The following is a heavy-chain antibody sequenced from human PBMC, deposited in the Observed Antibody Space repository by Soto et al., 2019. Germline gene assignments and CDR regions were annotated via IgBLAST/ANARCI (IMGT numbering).Heavy chain of an antibody. D-gene: IGHD3-3*01. V-gene: IGHV1-2*02. CDR2: INPNSGGT. Sequence: ASVKVSCKASGYTFTGYYMHCVRQAPGQGLEWMGWINPNSGGTNYAQKFQGRVTMTRDTSISTAYMELSRLRSDDTAVYYCARDRVTIFGVVLVIFDYWGQGTLVTVSS. J-gene: IGHJ4*02. CDR3: ARDRVTIFGVVLVIFDY. CDR1: GYTFTGYY.